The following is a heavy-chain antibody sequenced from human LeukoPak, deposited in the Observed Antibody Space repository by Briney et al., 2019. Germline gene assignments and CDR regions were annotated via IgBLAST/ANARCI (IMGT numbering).Heavy chain of an antibody. CDR1: GGSISSGGYY. Sequence: PSETLSLTCTVSGGSISSGGYYWSWIRQHPGKGLEWIGYIYYSGSTYFNPSFKSRVTISVDTSKNQFSLKLSSVTAADTAVYYCARGNWNYEFDYWGQGTLVTVSS. CDR2: IYYSGST. J-gene: IGHJ4*02. V-gene: IGHV4-31*03. D-gene: IGHD1-7*01. CDR3: ARGNWNYEFDY.